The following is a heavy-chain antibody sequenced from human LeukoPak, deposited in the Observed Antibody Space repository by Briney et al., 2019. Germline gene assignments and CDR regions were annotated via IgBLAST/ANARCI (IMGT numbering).Heavy chain of an antibody. Sequence: GGSLRLSCAASGFTFSTYAFHWVRQAPGKGLEWVAIIWYDRSFKKHADSLRGRFTISRDNSRNTLYLQMNSLKSDDTAAYFCARAPYYDSATFQDYWGPGTLVTVSS. J-gene: IGHJ4*02. D-gene: IGHD3-22*01. V-gene: IGHV3-30-3*01. CDR3: ARAPYYDSATFQDY. CDR1: GFTFSTYA. CDR2: IWYDRSFK.